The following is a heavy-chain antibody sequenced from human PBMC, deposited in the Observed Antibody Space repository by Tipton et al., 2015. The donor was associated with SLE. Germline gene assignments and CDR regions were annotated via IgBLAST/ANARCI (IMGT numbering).Heavy chain of an antibody. D-gene: IGHD4-11*01. CDR3: ARDHDYSNAFDI. Sequence: TLSLTCTVSGGSISSYYWSWIRQPPGKGLEWIGEINHSGSTNYNPSLKSRVTISVDTSKNQFSLKLSSVTAADTAVYYCARDHDYSNAFDIWGQGTMVTVSS. CDR1: GGSISSYY. J-gene: IGHJ3*02. CDR2: INHSGST. V-gene: IGHV4-59*12.